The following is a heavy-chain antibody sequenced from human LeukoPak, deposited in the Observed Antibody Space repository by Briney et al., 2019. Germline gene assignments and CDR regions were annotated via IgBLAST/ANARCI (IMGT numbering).Heavy chain of an antibody. Sequence: QPGGSLRLSCAASGFTFSTSAMGWVRQAPGKGLEWVSSIEGGGGDPFYADSVKGRFTISRDNSKNTLFLQLNSLRAEDTAVYYCAKGGHDYNPFYWWGQGTLVTVSS. CDR3: AKGGHDYNPFYW. V-gene: IGHV3-23*01. CDR1: GFTFSTSA. J-gene: IGHJ4*02. CDR2: IEGGGGDP. D-gene: IGHD4-11*01.